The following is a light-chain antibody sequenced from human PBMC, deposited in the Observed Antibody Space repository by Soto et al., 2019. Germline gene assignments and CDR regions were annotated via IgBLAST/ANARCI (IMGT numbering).Light chain of an antibody. CDR3: LQVYSFPRT. CDR2: AAS. V-gene: IGKV1-12*01. CDR1: QDIGRR. J-gene: IGKJ1*01. Sequence: DIQITQSPSSLSSSILERFTITCRASQDIGRRLAWFQQKPGKAPKYLIQAASSLQGGVPSTFSGSGSGTDFTLTINTLHPEDFATYYCLQVYSFPRTFGQGTKVDIK.